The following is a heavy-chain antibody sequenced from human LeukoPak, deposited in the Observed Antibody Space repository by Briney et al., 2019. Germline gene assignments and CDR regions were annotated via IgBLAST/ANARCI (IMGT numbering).Heavy chain of an antibody. V-gene: IGHV4-4*07. J-gene: IGHJ4*02. Sequence: PSETLSLTCTVSGGSISSYYWSWIRQPAGKGLEWIGRIYTSGSTNYNPSLKSRVTISVDTSKNQFSLKLSSVTAADTAVYYCATSFDSSGGNPFGYWGQGTLVTVSS. D-gene: IGHD6-19*01. CDR1: GGSISSYY. CDR3: ATSFDSSGGNPFGY. CDR2: IYTSGST.